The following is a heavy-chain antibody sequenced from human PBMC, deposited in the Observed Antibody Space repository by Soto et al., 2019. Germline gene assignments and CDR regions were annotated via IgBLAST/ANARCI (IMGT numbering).Heavy chain of an antibody. CDR2: ISPDGGRT. J-gene: IGHJ4*02. V-gene: IGHV1-46*01. CDR3: ATRDPGHY. Sequence: QVQLVQSGAEVKKPGDSMKVSCKASGYTFTTYYMHWVRQAPGQGIEWMGIISPDGGRTSYAQKFQGRVTMTRDTSTSTAYMELSSLRSEDTAVYYCATRDPGHYWGQGTLVTVSS. CDR1: GYTFTTYY.